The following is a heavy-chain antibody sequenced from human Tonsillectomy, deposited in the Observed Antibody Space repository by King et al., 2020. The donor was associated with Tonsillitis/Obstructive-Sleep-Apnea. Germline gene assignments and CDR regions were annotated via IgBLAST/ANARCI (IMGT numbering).Heavy chain of an antibody. D-gene: IGHD4-17*01. J-gene: IGHJ4*02. CDR3: ARTSSQFGYGDYDGAFDY. CDR2: IYPGDSDT. Sequence: VQLVQSGAEVKKPGESLKISCKGSGYSFTSYWIGWVRQMPGKGLEWMGIIYPGDSDTRYSPSFQGQVTISADKSISTAYLQWSSLKASDTAMYYCARTSSQFGYGDYDGAFDYWGQGTLVTVSS. CDR1: GYSFTSYW. V-gene: IGHV5-51*03.